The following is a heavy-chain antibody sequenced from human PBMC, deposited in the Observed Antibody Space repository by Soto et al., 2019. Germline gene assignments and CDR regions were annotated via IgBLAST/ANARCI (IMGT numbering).Heavy chain of an antibody. CDR3: ARDGVAAARQYYYGMDV. D-gene: IGHD6-13*01. J-gene: IGHJ6*02. CDR2: IYTSGST. Sequence: KPSETLSLTCTVSGGSISSYYWSWIRQPAGKGLEWIGRIYTSGSTNYNPSLKSRVAMSVDTSKNQFSLKLSSVTAADTAVYYCARDGVAAARQYYYGMDVWGQGTTVTVSS. CDR1: GGSISSYY. V-gene: IGHV4-4*07.